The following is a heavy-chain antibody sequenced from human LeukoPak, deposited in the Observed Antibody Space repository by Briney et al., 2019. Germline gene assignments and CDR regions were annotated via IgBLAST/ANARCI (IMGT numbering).Heavy chain of an antibody. CDR1: GFTVSSNY. J-gene: IGHJ6*02. CDR2: IYSGGST. D-gene: IGHD6-6*01. Sequence: PGGSLRLSCAASGFTVSSNYMSWVRQAPGKGLEWVSAIYSGGSTYYADSVKGRFTISRDNSKNTLYLQMNSLRAEDTAVYYCARVAARPRYYYYYGMDVWGQGTTVTVSS. V-gene: IGHV3-53*01. CDR3: ARVAARPRYYYYYGMDV.